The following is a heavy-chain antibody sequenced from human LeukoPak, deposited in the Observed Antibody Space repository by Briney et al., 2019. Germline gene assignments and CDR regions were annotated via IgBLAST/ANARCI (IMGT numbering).Heavy chain of an antibody. J-gene: IGHJ4*02. Sequence: GGSLRLSCAASGFXLSSYYIDWVRQGPGKGLVWVSRLKSDGSSTKYADSVQGRFTISRDDAKNTLYLQMTSVRVEDAAVYYCARTTMETQYFDRWGQGTPVTVSS. V-gene: IGHV3-74*03. CDR1: GFXLSSYY. CDR3: ARTTMETQYFDR. CDR2: LKSDGSST. D-gene: IGHD1-1*01.